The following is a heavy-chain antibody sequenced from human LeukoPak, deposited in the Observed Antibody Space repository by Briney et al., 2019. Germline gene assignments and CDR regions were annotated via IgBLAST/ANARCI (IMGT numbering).Heavy chain of an antibody. V-gene: IGHV4-59*01. CDR3: ARGLTAYIDY. CDR2: IYYSGST. D-gene: IGHD2-21*02. Sequence: SETLSLTCTVSGGSTSSYYWSWIRQPPGKGLEWIGYIYYSGSTNYSPSLKSRVTISVDTSKNQFSLKLSSVTAADTAVYYCARGLTAYIDYWGQGTLVTVSS. CDR1: GGSTSSYY. J-gene: IGHJ4*02.